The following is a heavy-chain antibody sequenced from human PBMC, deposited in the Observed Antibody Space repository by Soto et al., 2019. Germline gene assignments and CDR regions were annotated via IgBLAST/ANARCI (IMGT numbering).Heavy chain of an antibody. CDR1: GYTFTHYA. CDR2: INAGSGNT. V-gene: IGHV1-3*01. D-gene: IGHD6-13*01. J-gene: IGHJ5*02. Sequence: QVQLVQSGAEVKKPGASVKVSCTASGYTFTHYAIHWVRHAPGQRLEWMGFINAGSGNTKYSQTFQGRLTFTKDTSASTAYMALSSLRSEDTAIYYCASGLAADGAWGQGTLVTVSS. CDR3: ASGLAADGA.